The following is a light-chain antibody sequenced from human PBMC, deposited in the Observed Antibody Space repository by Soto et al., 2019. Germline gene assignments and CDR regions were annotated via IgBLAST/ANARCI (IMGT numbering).Light chain of an antibody. J-gene: IGKJ1*01. Sequence: EIVLTQSPGTVSLSPLEIATLSFRASQSVSNNYLAWYQQKPGQAPRLLIYGASNRATGIPDRFSGSGSGTDFTLTISRLETEDFAVYYCQQYGSSGTFGQGTKVDIK. V-gene: IGKV3-20*01. CDR2: GAS. CDR1: QSVSNNY. CDR3: QQYGSSGT.